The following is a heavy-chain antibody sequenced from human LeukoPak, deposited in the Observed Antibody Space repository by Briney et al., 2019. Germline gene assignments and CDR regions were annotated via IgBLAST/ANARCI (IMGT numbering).Heavy chain of an antibody. Sequence: PGGSLRLSCAASGFTFSSYSMNWVRQAPGKGLEWVSYISSSGSTIYYADSVKGRFTISRDNAKNSLYLQMNSLRAEDTAVYYCARVSYYYDSSGYYLYYFDYWGQGTLVTVSS. J-gene: IGHJ4*02. D-gene: IGHD3-22*01. CDR2: ISSSGSTI. V-gene: IGHV3-48*01. CDR1: GFTFSSYS. CDR3: ARVSYYYDSSGYYLYYFDY.